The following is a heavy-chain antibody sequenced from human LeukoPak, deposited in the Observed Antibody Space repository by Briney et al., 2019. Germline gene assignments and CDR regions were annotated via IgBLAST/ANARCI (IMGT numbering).Heavy chain of an antibody. D-gene: IGHD3-10*01. V-gene: IGHV4-4*02. CDR3: ARNAYYYGSGMYKQPPLDY. Sequence: PSGTLSLTCAVSGGSIRSSNWWSWVRQPPGKGLEWIGEINHSGSTNYNPSLKSRVTISVDTSKNQFSLKLSSVTAADTAVYYCARNAYYYGSGMYKQPPLDYWGQGTLVTVSS. CDR1: GGSIRSSNW. CDR2: INHSGST. J-gene: IGHJ4*02.